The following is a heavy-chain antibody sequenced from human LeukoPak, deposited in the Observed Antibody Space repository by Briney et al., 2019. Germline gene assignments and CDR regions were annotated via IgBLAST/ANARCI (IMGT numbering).Heavy chain of an antibody. CDR3: ARDINSGSSLGAFDI. Sequence: SVKVSCKASGGTFSSYAISWVRQDPGQGLEWMGGIIPIFGTANYAQKFQGRVTITTDESTSTAYMELSSLRSEDTAVYYCARDINSGSSLGAFDIWGQGTMVTVSS. D-gene: IGHD1-26*01. CDR2: IIPIFGTA. CDR1: GGTFSSYA. V-gene: IGHV1-69*05. J-gene: IGHJ3*02.